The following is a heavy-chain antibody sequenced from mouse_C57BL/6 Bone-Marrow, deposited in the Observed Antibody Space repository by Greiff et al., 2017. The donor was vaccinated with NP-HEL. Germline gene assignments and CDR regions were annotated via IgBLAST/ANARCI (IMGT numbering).Heavy chain of an antibody. CDR2: ISDGGSYT. V-gene: IGHV5-4*01. CDR3: AREFFHYGSSYDAMDY. J-gene: IGHJ4*01. D-gene: IGHD1-1*01. CDR1: GFTFSSYA. Sequence: EVQVVESGGGLVKPGGSLKLSCAASGFTFSSYAMSWVRQTPEKRLEWVATISDGGSYTYYPDNVKGRFTISRDNAKNNLYLQMSHLKSEDTAMYYCAREFFHYGSSYDAMDYWGQGTSVTVSS.